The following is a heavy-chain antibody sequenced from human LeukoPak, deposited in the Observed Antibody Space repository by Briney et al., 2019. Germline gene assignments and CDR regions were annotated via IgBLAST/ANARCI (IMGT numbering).Heavy chain of an antibody. CDR2: IYYSGST. V-gene: IGHV4-30-4*01. J-gene: IGHJ6*02. CDR3: ASFLSQPYYYYYGMDV. CDR1: GGSISSGDYY. Sequence: PSETLSLTCTVSGGSISSGDYYWSWIRQPPGKGLEWIGYIYYSGSTYYNPSLKSRVTISVDTSKNQFSLKLSSVTAADTAVYYCASFLSQPYYYYYGMDVWGQGTTVTVSS.